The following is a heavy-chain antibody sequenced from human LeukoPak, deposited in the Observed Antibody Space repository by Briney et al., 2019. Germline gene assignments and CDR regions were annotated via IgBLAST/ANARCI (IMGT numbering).Heavy chain of an antibody. Sequence: GGSLRLSCAASEFTFNRYWMSWVRQAPGKGLEWVSVIYSGGSTYYADSVKGRFTISRDNSKNTLYLQMNSLRAEDTAVYYCARQRAAAGKGPFDYWGQGTLVTVSS. D-gene: IGHD6-13*01. V-gene: IGHV3-66*04. CDR3: ARQRAAAGKGPFDY. CDR2: IYSGGST. J-gene: IGHJ4*02. CDR1: EFTFNRYW.